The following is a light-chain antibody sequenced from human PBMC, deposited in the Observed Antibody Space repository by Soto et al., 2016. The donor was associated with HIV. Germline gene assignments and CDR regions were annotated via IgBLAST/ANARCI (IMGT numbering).Light chain of an antibody. Sequence: DIQMTQSPSSVSASVGDRVTITCRASQDISSWLAWYQQKPGKAPKFLIYAASTLQSGSHQDSAAVDLGQISLSPSAACSLKILQRLLFSQEANSFPSLFGGGYQGGDQT. CDR3: QEANSFPSL. J-gene: IGKJ4*01. CDR1: QDISSW. V-gene: IGKV1-12*02. CDR2: AAS.